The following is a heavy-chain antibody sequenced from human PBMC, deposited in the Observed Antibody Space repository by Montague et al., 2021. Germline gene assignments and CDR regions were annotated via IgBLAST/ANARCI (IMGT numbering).Heavy chain of an antibody. CDR1: GVSISNTYW. Sequence: SETLSLTCAVSGVSISNTYWWTWVRQSPGKGLEWIGEISVGGTTNYNSSFKSRVTMSIDRSKNHFSLSLTSVTVADTAVYYCATVFILTGYTWDHWGQGTLVTVSS. V-gene: IGHV4-4*02. CDR2: ISVGGTT. CDR3: ATVFILTGYTWDH. J-gene: IGHJ4*02. D-gene: IGHD3-9*01.